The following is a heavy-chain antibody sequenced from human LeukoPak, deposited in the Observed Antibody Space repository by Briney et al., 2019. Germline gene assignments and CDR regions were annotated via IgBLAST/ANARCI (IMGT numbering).Heavy chain of an antibody. CDR2: INEDGSEA. CDR3: ARREWLRHERTGYYAFDA. D-gene: IGHD1-26*01. J-gene: IGHJ5*02. V-gene: IGHV3-7*01. Sequence: PGGSLRLSCAASGFTFSGFWMSWVRQAPDKGLEWVANINEDGSEAYYVDSVKGRFTISRDNPKNSVSLQMNSLRAEDTALYYCARREWLRHERTGYYAFDAWGQGTLVTVSS. CDR1: GFTFSGFW.